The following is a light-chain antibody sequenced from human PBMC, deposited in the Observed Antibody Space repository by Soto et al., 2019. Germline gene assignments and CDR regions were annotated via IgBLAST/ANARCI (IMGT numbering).Light chain of an antibody. CDR1: NNVFYSPDNKNY. CDR3: QQYYDTRPT. V-gene: IGKV4-1*01. Sequence: DIVMTQSPDSLTVSLGERATLNCRSSNNVFYSPDNKNYLAWYQKKPGQPPKLLIYWASTRESGVPDRFTGGGSGTDFTLTISSLPPEDVAVYYCQQYYDTRPTFGGGTKVEIK. J-gene: IGKJ4*01. CDR2: WAS.